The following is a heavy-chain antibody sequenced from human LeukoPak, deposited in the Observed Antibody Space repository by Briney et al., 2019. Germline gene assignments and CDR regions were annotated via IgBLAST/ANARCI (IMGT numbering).Heavy chain of an antibody. V-gene: IGHV4-59*08. CDR2: IYYSGST. J-gene: IGHJ4*02. CDR3: IRHDRGVTEHDY. D-gene: IGHD1-14*01. CDR1: GGSISSYY. Sequence: PSETLSLTCTVSGGSISSYYWSWIRQPPGKGLEWIGYIYYSGSTNYNPSLKSRVTISVDTSKNQFSLKLSSVTAADTAVYYCIRHDRGVTEHDYWGQGTLVTVSS.